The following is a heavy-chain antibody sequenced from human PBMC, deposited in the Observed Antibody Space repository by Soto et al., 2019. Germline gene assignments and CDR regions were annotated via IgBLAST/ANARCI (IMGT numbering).Heavy chain of an antibody. CDR1: GGSISGSY. CDR2: IHYSGRT. Sequence: SETLSLTCTVSGGSISGSYWIWIRQTPGKVLEWVGYIHYSGRTSYNPSLKSRVSMSVDSAKNQFSLQLSYVAAADTAVYFCTKYRRTFAEGYSFDYWVYGAMGTVS. V-gene: IGHV4-59*01. CDR3: TKYRRTFAEGYSFDY. J-gene: IGHJ4*01. D-gene: IGHD2-15*01.